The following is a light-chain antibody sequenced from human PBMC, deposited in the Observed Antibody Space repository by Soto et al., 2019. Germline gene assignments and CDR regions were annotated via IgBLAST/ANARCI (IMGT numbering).Light chain of an antibody. CDR3: QYSASIRYT. Sequence: DIQMTQAPSSLSASVGDRVTFTCRASQSINIYLNWYQQKPGKAPKLLIYGGSRLHTGVTPRFSGSGFVTDFTLTIRILHAEDFATYFCQYSASIRYTFGQGTSLEIK. CDR2: GGS. J-gene: IGKJ2*01. V-gene: IGKV1-39*01. CDR1: QSINIY.